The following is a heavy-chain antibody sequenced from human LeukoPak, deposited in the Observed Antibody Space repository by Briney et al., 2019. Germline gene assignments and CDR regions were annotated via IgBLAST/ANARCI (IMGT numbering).Heavy chain of an antibody. J-gene: IGHJ1*01. Sequence: GGSVSLSCAGSGFTFSNFWVHWVRQAPGKGLVWVSRVNEDGSRTDYADFVQGRFSISRDNAKNRLYLQMNSLTVEDTAVYYCARLMSGRYDFWGQGTPVTVSS. D-gene: IGHD2/OR15-2a*01. V-gene: IGHV3-74*01. CDR2: VNEDGSRT. CDR1: GFTFSNFW. CDR3: ARLMSGRYDF.